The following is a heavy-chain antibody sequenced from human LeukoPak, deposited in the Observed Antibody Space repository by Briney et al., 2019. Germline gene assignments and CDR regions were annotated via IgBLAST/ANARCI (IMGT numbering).Heavy chain of an antibody. V-gene: IGHV3-48*03. CDR2: ISNSGSTM. CDR3: ARDWRQRDYGSGSLDY. CDR1: GFTFSSYE. Sequence: GGSLRLSCVASGFTFSSYEMNWVRQAPGKGLEWVSYISNSGSTMYYADSVKGRFTISRDNAKNSLYLQMNSLRAEDTAAYYCARDWRQRDYGSGSLDYWGQGAVVTVSS. D-gene: IGHD3-10*01. J-gene: IGHJ4*02.